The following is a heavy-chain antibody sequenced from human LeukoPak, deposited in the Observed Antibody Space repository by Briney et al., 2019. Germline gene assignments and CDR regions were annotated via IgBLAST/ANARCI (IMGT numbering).Heavy chain of an antibody. V-gene: IGHV4-59*03. J-gene: IGHJ4*02. CDR2: VYYTGTT. D-gene: IGHD3-10*01. Sequence: SETLSLTCTVSGGSITDYYWNWIRQSPEKGLEWIGYVYYTGTTYYSPSLKIRVAISLDRSKNQFSLNLNSVTAADTAVYYCARSVLWFGDLGYWGQGILVTVSS. CDR3: ARSVLWFGDLGY. CDR1: GGSITDYY.